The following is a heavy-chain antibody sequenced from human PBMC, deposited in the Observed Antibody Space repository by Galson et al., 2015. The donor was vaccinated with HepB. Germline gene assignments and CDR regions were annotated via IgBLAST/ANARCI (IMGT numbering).Heavy chain of an antibody. V-gene: IGHV3-30*18. CDR1: GFTFSSYG. CDR3: AKGDSVSSWYYFDS. Sequence: SLRLSCAASGFTFSSYGMHWVRQAPGKGLEWVAVISYDGSNKYYADSVKGRFTISRDNSKNTLYLQMNSLRAEDTAVYYCAKGDSVSSWYYFDSWGQGTLVTVSS. D-gene: IGHD6-13*01. CDR2: ISYDGSNK. J-gene: IGHJ4*02.